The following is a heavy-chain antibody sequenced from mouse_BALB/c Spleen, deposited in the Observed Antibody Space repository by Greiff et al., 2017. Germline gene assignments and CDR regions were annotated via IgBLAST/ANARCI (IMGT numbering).Heavy chain of an antibody. CDR1: GYSITSDYA. Sequence: EVKLVESGPGLVKPSQSLSLTCTVTGYSITSDYAWNWIRQFPGNKLEWMGYISYSGSTSYNPSLKRRISITRDTSKNQFFLQLNSVTTEDTATYYCPSYRDEEYYYAMDYWGQGTSVTVSS. V-gene: IGHV3-2*02. J-gene: IGHJ4*01. CDR2: ISYSGST. D-gene: IGHD2-14*01. CDR3: PSYRDEEYYYAMDY.